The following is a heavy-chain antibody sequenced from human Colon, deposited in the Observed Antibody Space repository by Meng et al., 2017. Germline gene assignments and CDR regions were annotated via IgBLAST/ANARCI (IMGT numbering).Heavy chain of an antibody. V-gene: IGHV1-69*06. CDR1: GGTFTNYA. J-gene: IGHJ3*02. D-gene: IGHD3-9*01. Sequence: SVKVSCKASGGTFTNYAFSWVRQAPGRGLEWMGEIIPMFGTASYAQKFQGRVTITADKSTSTASMELSSLRSEDTAVYYCARDPRNYDILTPDVFDIWGQGTMVTVSS. CDR2: IIPMFGTA. CDR3: ARDPRNYDILTPDVFDI.